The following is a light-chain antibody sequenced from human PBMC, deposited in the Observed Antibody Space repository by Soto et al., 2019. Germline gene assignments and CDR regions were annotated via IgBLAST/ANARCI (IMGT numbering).Light chain of an antibody. J-gene: IGKJ3*01. CDR1: QSVSSN. CDR2: GPS. V-gene: IGKV3-15*01. Sequence: EMVMTQSPATLSVSPGERATLSCRASQSVSSNLAWYQQKAGQAPRLLIYGPSTRATGIPARFSGSGSGTELNLTISSLQSEDFAVYYCPQYNDWPPFFGPGTKVEI. CDR3: PQYNDWPPF.